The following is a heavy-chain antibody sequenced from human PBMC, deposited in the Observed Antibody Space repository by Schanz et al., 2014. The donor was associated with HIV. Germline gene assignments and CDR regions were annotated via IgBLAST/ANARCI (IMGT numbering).Heavy chain of an antibody. CDR2: ISSSSSFI. J-gene: IGHJ4*02. CDR1: GFSFDDYA. Sequence: EVQLVESGGGLVQPGRSLRLSCAASGFSFDDYAMHWVRQAPGKGLEWVSSISSSSSFIYYAESVKGRFTISRDYDKSSLYLQMSSLRDDDTAVYYCARGWRENSFDYWGQGTLVTVSS. D-gene: IGHD4-4*01. CDR3: ARGWRENSFDY. V-gene: IGHV3-48*02.